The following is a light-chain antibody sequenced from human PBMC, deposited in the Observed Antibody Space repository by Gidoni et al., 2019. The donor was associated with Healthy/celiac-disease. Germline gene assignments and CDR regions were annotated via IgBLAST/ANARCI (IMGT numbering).Light chain of an antibody. Sequence: DVVLTQSPLSLPVTLGQPASISCRSSQSLVNTDGNTFLIWVQQRPGQSPRRLIYRVSNRDSGVPDRFSGSGSGTDFTLTISRVEAEDVGVYYCMQGARWPPTCGQXTQVEIK. CDR2: RVS. CDR1: QSLVNTDGNTF. CDR3: MQGARWPPT. V-gene: IGKV2-30*01. J-gene: IGKJ1*01.